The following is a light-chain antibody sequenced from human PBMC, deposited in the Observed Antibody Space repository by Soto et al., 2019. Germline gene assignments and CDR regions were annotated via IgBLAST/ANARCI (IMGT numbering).Light chain of an antibody. CDR2: GNT. V-gene: IGLV1-40*01. J-gene: IGLJ1*01. Sequence: QSVLTQPPSVPGAPGQRLTLSCTGSSSNTGAGYDVHWYQQLPGAAPKVVIYGNTNRPSGVPDRFSGSKSGPSASLVITGLQAEDEADYYCLSYDKSLSGYVFGAGTKVTVL. CDR1: SSNTGAGYD. CDR3: LSYDKSLSGYV.